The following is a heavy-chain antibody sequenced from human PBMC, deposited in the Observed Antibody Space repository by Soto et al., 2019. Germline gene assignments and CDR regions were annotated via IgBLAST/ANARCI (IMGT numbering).Heavy chain of an antibody. V-gene: IGHV1-2*04. J-gene: IGHJ4*02. D-gene: IGHD6-19*01. Sequence: QVQLVQSGAELKKPGASVKVSCKASGYTFTDYYVHWLRQAPGQGLEWMGWINPKSGVTDYAQKFQGWITLTRDTSVSTAYMELMRLKSDDMAVFFCARGVSGWSPFDVWGQGTLVTVSS. CDR2: INPKSGVT. CDR1: GYTFTDYY. CDR3: ARGVSGWSPFDV.